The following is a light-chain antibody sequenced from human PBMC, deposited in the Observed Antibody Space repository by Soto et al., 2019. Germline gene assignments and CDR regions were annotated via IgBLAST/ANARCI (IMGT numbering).Light chain of an antibody. CDR3: QLYGSTPPYT. CDR1: QTVSNNY. V-gene: IGKV3-20*01. J-gene: IGKJ2*01. CDR2: GSS. Sequence: EVVLTQSPVTLSLSPGERATLSCRASQTVSNNYLAWYQQKPGQAPRLLIFGSSDRATGIPDRFSGSGSGTDFTVTINRLEPEDFAVYYCQLYGSTPPYTFGQGTKLEIK.